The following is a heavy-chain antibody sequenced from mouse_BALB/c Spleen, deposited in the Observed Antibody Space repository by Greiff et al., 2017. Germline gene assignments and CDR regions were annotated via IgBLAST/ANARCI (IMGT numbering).Heavy chain of an antibody. V-gene: IGHV1S81*02. CDR2: INPSNGRT. J-gene: IGHJ2*01. Sequence: VQLQQPGAELVKPGASVKLSCKASGYTFTSYWMHWVKQRPGQGLEWIGEINPSNGRTNYNEKFKSKATLTVDKSSSTAYMQLSSLTSEDSAVYYCASAREVRGDYWGQGTTLTVSS. CDR1: GYTFTSYW. CDR3: ASAREVRGDY. D-gene: IGHD2-14*01.